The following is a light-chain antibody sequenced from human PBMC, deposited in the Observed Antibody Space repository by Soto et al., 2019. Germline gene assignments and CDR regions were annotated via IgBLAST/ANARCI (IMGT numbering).Light chain of an antibody. Sequence: DIQMTQSPSSVSASVGDRVTITCRASQGINSWLAWYQQKPGKAPKLLIYAASSLQSGVPSRFSGSGSGTDFNLTISSLQPEDVRIYYCKQCHATPLTFGQGTRMPIK. V-gene: IGKV1-12*01. J-gene: IGKJ5*01. CDR3: KQCHATPLT. CDR2: AAS. CDR1: QGINSW.